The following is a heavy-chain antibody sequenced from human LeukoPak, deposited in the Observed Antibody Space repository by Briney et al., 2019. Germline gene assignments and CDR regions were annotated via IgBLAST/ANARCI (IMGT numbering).Heavy chain of an antibody. V-gene: IGHV6-1*01. CDR2: TYYRSKWYN. Sequence: SQTLSLTCAISGDSVSSDIAAWNWIRQSPSRGLQWLGRTYYRSKWYNDYAVSVESRITINSDTSKNEFSLHLNSVTPEDTAVYYSTRGEVFDFWGQGTLVTVSS. J-gene: IGHJ5*01. CDR1: GDSVSSDIAA. CDR3: TRGEVFDF. D-gene: IGHD1-26*01.